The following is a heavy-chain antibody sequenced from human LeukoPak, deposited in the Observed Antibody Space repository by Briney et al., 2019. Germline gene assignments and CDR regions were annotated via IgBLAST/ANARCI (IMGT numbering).Heavy chain of an antibody. CDR1: GGTFSSYA. Sequence: ASVKVSCKASGGTFSSYAISWVRQAPGQGLEWMGRIIPILGIANYAQKFQGRVTITADKSTSTAYMELSSLRSEDTAVYYCARDREYYGSGSFNWFDPWGQGTLVTVSS. J-gene: IGHJ5*02. CDR3: ARDREYYGSGSFNWFDP. V-gene: IGHV1-69*04. D-gene: IGHD3-10*01. CDR2: IIPILGIA.